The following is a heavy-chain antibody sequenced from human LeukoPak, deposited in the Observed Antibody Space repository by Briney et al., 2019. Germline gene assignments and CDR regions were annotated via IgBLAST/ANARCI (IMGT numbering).Heavy chain of an antibody. J-gene: IGHJ4*02. Sequence: GASVKVSCKASGYTFSAYYMHWVRQAPGQGLEWMGWSNPNTGGTYFAQKFQGRVTMTRDTSLSTAYMEVTWLTSDDTAVYYRARTTLQLAARTGLPFDFWGQGALVTVSS. CDR3: ARTTLQLAARTGLPFDF. CDR2: SNPNTGGT. CDR1: GYTFSAYY. V-gene: IGHV1-2*02. D-gene: IGHD6-6*01.